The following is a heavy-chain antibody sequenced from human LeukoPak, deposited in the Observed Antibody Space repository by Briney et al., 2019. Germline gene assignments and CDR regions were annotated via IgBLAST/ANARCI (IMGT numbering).Heavy chain of an antibody. D-gene: IGHD3-22*01. CDR2: ISAYNGNT. J-gene: IGHJ3*02. CDR1: GYTFTSYG. Sequence: ASVKVSCKASGYTFTSYGISWVRQAPGQGLEWMGWISAYNGNTNYAQKLQGRVTMTTDTSTSTAYMELRSLRSDDTAVYYCARRYYYDSSGYYLRTSDAFDIWGQGTMVTVSS. V-gene: IGHV1-18*01. CDR3: ARRYYYDSSGYYLRTSDAFDI.